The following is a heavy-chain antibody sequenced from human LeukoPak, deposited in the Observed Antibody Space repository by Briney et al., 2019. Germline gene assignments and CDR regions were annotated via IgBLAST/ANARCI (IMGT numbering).Heavy chain of an antibody. D-gene: IGHD3-10*01. CDR3: ARVVPPTDYGSGSYFWDPYYFDY. CDR2: IKQDGSEK. V-gene: IGHV3-7*03. J-gene: IGHJ4*02. CDR1: GFTFSSYW. Sequence: QTGGSLRLSCAASGFTFSSYWMSWVRQAPGKGLEWVANIKQDGSEKYYVDSVKGRFTISRDNAKNSLYLQMNSLRAEDTAVYYCARVVPPTDYGSGSYFWDPYYFDYWGQGTLVTVSS.